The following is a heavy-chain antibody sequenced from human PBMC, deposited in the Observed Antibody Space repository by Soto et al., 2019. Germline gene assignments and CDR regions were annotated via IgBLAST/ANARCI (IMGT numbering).Heavy chain of an antibody. Sequence: QVQLVESGGGAVQPGRSLRLSCAASGFSFSSNAFQWVRQAPGKGLEWVTVIWYDGSNKYYADSVKGRFTISRDNSKNTLYLQMNSLRAEDTSVYYCARENYYDSSGFHYWGQGTLVTVSS. CDR2: IWYDGSNK. J-gene: IGHJ4*02. CDR1: GFSFSSNA. D-gene: IGHD3-22*01. CDR3: ARENYYDSSGFHY. V-gene: IGHV3-33*01.